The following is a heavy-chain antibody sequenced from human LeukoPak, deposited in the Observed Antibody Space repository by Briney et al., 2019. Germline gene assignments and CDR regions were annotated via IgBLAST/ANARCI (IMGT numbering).Heavy chain of an antibody. CDR3: ARVGSTGWYLN. J-gene: IGHJ4*02. D-gene: IGHD6-19*01. Sequence: SETLSLTCTVSGGSISSYYWGWIRQPPGKGLEWIGTIYYSGNTYYNPSLKSRVTISVDTSKNQFSLKLSSVTATDTAVYYCARVGSTGWYLNWGQGTLVTVSS. V-gene: IGHV4-39*01. CDR2: IYYSGNT. CDR1: GGSISSYY.